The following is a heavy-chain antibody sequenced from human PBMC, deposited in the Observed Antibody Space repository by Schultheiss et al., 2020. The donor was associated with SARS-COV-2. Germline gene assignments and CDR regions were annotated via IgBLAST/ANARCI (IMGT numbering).Heavy chain of an antibody. J-gene: IGHJ5*02. V-gene: IGHV4-34*01. CDR3: ARGGSTSQRITGFDP. Sequence: SETLSLTCAVYGGSFSGYYWSWIRQPPGKGLEWIGHIYRSGSTKYNPSLKSRVTISVDTSKNQFSLKLSSVTAADTAVYYCARGGSTSQRITGFDPWGQGTLVTVAS. CDR2: IYRSGST. CDR1: GGSFSGYY. D-gene: IGHD3-10*01.